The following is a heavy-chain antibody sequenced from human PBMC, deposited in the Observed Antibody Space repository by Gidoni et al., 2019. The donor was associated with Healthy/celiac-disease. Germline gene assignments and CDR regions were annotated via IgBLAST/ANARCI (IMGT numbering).Heavy chain of an antibody. CDR1: GYTFTSYD. V-gene: IGHV1-8*01. D-gene: IGHD3-22*01. CDR3: ARGDRITMIVVVITDSAFDI. CDR2: MNPNSGNT. J-gene: IGHJ3*02. Sequence: QVQLVQSGAEVKKPGASVKVSCKAYGYTFTSYDINWVRQATGQGLEWMGWMNPNSGNTGYAQKFQGRVTMTRNTSISIAYMELSSLRSEDTAVYYCARGDRITMIVVVITDSAFDIWGQGTMVTVSS.